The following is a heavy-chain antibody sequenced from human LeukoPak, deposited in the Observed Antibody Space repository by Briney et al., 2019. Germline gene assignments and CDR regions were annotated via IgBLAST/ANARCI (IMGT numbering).Heavy chain of an antibody. CDR2: IKQDGSQK. Sequence: GGSLRLSCAASGFTFSSYGMHWVRQAPGRGLEWVASIKQDGSQKFYVDSVKSRFTISRDNAENSLYLQMNSLRAEDTAVYYCARGGNNYVHFDYWGQGTLATVSS. CDR3: ARGGNNYVHFDY. V-gene: IGHV3-7*04. CDR1: GFTFSSYG. J-gene: IGHJ4*02. D-gene: IGHD5-24*01.